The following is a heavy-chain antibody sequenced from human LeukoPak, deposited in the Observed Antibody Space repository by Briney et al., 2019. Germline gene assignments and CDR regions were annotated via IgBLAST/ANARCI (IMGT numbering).Heavy chain of an antibody. D-gene: IGHD3-22*01. J-gene: IGHJ4*02. CDR3: ARDRNYYDSSGYRGGFDY. CDR2: IYYSGST. Sequence: PSETLSLTCTVSGGSISSSSYYWGWIRQPPGKGLEWIGYIYYSGSTNYNPSLKSRVTISVDTSKNQFSLKLSSVTAADTAVYYCARDRNYYDSSGYRGGFDYWGQGTLVTVSS. V-gene: IGHV4-61*01. CDR1: GGSISSSSYY.